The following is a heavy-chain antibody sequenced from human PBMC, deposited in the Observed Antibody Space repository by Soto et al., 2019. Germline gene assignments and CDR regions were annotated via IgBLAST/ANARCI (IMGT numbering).Heavy chain of an antibody. J-gene: IGHJ4*02. Sequence: VQLVQSGAEVKKPVASVKVSCTDSGYSFTSYGISWVRQAPGQGLEWMGWISAYNGNTTYAQKLQGRVTVTTDTSTTTASMELRSLRSDDTAVYYLARDLAVALIDYWGQGTLCTFSS. D-gene: IGHD6-19*01. CDR1: GYSFTSYG. V-gene: IGHV1-18*01. CDR2: ISAYNGNT. CDR3: ARDLAVALIDY.